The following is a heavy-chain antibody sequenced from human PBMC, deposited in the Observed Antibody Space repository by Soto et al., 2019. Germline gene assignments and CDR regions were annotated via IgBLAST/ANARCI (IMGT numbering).Heavy chain of an antibody. V-gene: IGHV3-11*01. J-gene: IGHJ6*02. CDR1: GFTFSDYY. D-gene: IGHD7-27*01. Sequence: PGGSLRLSCAASGFTFSDYYMSWIRQAPGKGLEWVSYISSSGSTIYYADSVKGRFTISRDNAKNSLYLQMNSLRAEDTAVYYCARENWGPYYYHYGMDVWGQGTTVTVS. CDR2: ISSSGSTI. CDR3: ARENWGPYYYHYGMDV.